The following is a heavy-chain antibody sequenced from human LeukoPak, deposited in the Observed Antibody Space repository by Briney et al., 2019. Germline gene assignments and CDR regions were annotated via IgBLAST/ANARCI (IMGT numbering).Heavy chain of an antibody. D-gene: IGHD3-9*01. Sequence: PGGSLRLSCAASGFTFSSYGMHWVRQAPGKGLEWVAFIRYDGSNKYYADSVKGRFTISRDNSKNTLYLQMNSLRAEDTAVYYCARVYYDILTGYPYFDYWGQGTLVTVSS. J-gene: IGHJ4*02. CDR1: GFTFSSYG. CDR2: IRYDGSNK. CDR3: ARVYYDILTGYPYFDY. V-gene: IGHV3-30*02.